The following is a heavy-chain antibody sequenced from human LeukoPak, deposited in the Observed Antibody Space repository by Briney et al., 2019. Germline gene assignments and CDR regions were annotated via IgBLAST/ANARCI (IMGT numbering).Heavy chain of an antibody. CDR2: IKEDGSEK. CDR1: GFTFTNYW. Sequence: GSLRLSCAASGFTFTNYWMTWVRQAPGKGLEWVANIKEDGSEKYYVDSVKGRLSISRDNAKNSLYLQMNSLRAEDTAVYYCARETGGSWNFDYWGQGTLVTVSS. D-gene: IGHD2-15*01. V-gene: IGHV3-7*03. CDR3: ARETGGSWNFDY. J-gene: IGHJ4*02.